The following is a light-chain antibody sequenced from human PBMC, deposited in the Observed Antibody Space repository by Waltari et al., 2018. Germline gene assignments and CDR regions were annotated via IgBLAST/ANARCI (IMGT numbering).Light chain of an antibody. CDR2: GAS. V-gene: IGKV3-20*01. CDR1: QSAASIH. CDR3: QQYGDSPLYT. J-gene: IGKJ2*01. Sequence: EYVLTQSPGTLSLSPGERATLSCRASQSAASIHLAWDQQKPGQAPRLLIYGASNRATGIPDRFSGSGSGKDFTLTISRLEPEDFAVYYCQQYGDSPLYTFGRGTKLEIK.